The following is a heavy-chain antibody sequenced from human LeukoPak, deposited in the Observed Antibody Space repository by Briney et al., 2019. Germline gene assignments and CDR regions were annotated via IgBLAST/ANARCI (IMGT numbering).Heavy chain of an antibody. D-gene: IGHD6-19*01. CDR1: GGSISTYY. V-gene: IGHV4-59*08. J-gene: IGHJ4*02. CDR2: IYYSGST. CDR3: ARLIAVAGTYRGHFDY. Sequence: SETLSLTCTISGGSISTYYWSWIRQPPGKGLEWIWYIYYSGSTNYNPSLMSRLTISVDTSKNQFSLKLSSVTAADTAVYYCARLIAVAGTYRGHFDYWGQGALVTVSS.